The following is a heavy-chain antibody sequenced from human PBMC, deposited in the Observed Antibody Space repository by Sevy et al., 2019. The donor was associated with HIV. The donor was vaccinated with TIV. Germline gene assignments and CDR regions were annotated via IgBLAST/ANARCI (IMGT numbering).Heavy chain of an antibody. J-gene: IGHJ5*02. CDR2: INGSGIT. Sequence: SETLSLTCAVHDGSFSGYYWNWIRQLPGKGLEWIGEINGSGITYYNPSLKSRVTISVDTSKKQFSLKLNSLTAVDSAVYFCARSPPVVVVPGAPSWFDPWGQGTLVTVSS. D-gene: IGHD2-2*01. CDR1: DGSFSGYY. V-gene: IGHV4-34*01. CDR3: ARSPPVVVVPGAPSWFDP.